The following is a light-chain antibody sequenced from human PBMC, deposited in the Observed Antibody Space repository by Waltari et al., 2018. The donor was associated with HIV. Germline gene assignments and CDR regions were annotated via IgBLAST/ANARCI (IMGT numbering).Light chain of an antibody. J-gene: IGKJ2*01. CDR1: QSLLHSSGYNY. CDR2: LGS. Sequence: DIVMTQSPLSLPVTPGEPASISCRSSQSLLHSSGYNYLVWYLQKPGQSPQLLLYLGSNRAAGVPYRFSGSGSGTDFTLKISRVEAEDVGIYYCMQALQIPHTFGQGTKLEIK. V-gene: IGKV2-28*01. CDR3: MQALQIPHT.